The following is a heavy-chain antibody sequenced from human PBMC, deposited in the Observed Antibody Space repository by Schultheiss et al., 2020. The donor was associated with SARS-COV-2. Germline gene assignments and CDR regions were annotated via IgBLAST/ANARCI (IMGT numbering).Heavy chain of an antibody. D-gene: IGHD6-19*01. V-gene: IGHV1-69*13. CDR2: IIPISGTT. CDR1: GGTISTYA. Sequence: SVKVSCKASGGTISTYAISWVRQAPGQGLEWMGGIIPISGTTNYAQKFQGRVTITADEGTSTAYMELSSLRSEDTAVYYCATGVYSSGWYGRYWGQGTLVTVSS. J-gene: IGHJ4*02. CDR3: ATGVYSSGWYGRY.